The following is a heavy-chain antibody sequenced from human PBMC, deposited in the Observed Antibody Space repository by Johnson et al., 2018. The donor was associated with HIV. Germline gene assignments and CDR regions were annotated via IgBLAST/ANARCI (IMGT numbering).Heavy chain of an antibody. CDR1: GFTFSSYW. D-gene: IGHD2-2*01. V-gene: IGHV3-66*01. J-gene: IGHJ3*02. Sequence: VQLVESGGGLAQPGGSLRLSCVASGFTFSSYWMSWVRQAPGKGLEWVSVIYSGGSTYYSDSVRGRFTISRDNSRNTLYLQLSSLRTEDTAVFYCARGGVVHDAFDIWGQGTTVTVSS. CDR2: IYSGGST. CDR3: ARGGVVHDAFDI.